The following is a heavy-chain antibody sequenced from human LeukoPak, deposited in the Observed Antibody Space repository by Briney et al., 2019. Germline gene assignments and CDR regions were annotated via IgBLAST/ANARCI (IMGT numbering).Heavy chain of an antibody. J-gene: IGHJ6*02. CDR1: GYTFTSYG. D-gene: IGHD6-19*01. V-gene: IGHV1-18*01. CDR3: ARRSSGYYYYGMDV. Sequence: ASVKVSCKASGYTFTSYGISWVRQAPGQGLEWMGWISAYNGNTNYAQKLQGRVTMTTDTSTSTAYMELRSLRSEDTAVYYCARRSSGYYYYGMDVWGQGTTVTVSS. CDR2: ISAYNGNT.